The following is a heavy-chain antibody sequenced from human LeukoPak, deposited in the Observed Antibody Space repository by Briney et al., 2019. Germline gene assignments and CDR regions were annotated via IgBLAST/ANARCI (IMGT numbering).Heavy chain of an antibody. Sequence: GESLKISCKGSGYSFTSYWIGWVRQMPGKGLEWMGIIYPGDSDTRYSPSFQGQVTISADKSISTAYLQWSSLKASDTAMYYCARIMVRGVITGFDAFDIWGQGTMITVSS. D-gene: IGHD3-10*01. J-gene: IGHJ3*02. CDR3: ARIMVRGVITGFDAFDI. CDR1: GYSFTSYW. V-gene: IGHV5-51*01. CDR2: IYPGDSDT.